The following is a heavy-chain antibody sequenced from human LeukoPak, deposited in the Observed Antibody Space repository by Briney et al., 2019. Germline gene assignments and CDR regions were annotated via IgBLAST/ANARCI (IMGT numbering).Heavy chain of an antibody. J-gene: IGHJ4*02. Sequence: SVKVSCKASGGTFSSYAISWVRQAPGQGLEWMGGIIPIFGTANYAQKFQGRVTMTRDTSTSTVYMELSSLRSEDTAVYYCARGDVLRFLEWYTLDYWGQGTLVTVSS. V-gene: IGHV1-69*05. D-gene: IGHD3-3*01. CDR3: ARGDVLRFLEWYTLDY. CDR2: IIPIFGTA. CDR1: GGTFSSYA.